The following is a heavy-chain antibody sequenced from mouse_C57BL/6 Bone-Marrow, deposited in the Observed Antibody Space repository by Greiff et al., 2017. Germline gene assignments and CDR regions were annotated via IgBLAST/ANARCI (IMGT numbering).Heavy chain of an antibody. CDR2: ISSGSSTI. CDR3: ARQGWLLTLEAMDY. J-gene: IGHJ4*01. D-gene: IGHD2-3*01. CDR1: GFTFSDYG. Sequence: DVQLVESGGGLVKPGGSLKLSCAASGFTFSDYGMHWVRQAPEKGLEWVAYISSGSSTIYYADTVKGRFTISRDNAKNTLYLQLTSLRSEDTAMYYCARQGWLLTLEAMDYWGQGTSVTVSS. V-gene: IGHV5-17*01.